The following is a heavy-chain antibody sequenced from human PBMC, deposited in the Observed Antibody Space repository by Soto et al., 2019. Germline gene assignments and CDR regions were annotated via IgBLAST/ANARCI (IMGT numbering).Heavy chain of an antibody. V-gene: IGHV1-69*08. D-gene: IGHD5-12*01. CDR3: ARDLSIGSVFSGYDAIDL. CDR1: GGTFSTST. CDR2: IIPILDTA. J-gene: IGHJ4*02. Sequence: QVQLVQSGAEVKEPGSSVKVSCKASGGTFSTSTFTWVRQAPGQGLGWMGRIIPILDTADYAQKFQGSVTITADKSTSTVFMELSSLTSEDTGIYYCARDLSIGSVFSGYDAIDLWGQGTLVTVSP.